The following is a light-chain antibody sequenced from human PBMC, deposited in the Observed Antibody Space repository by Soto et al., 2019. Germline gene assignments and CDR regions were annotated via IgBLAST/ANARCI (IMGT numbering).Light chain of an antibody. CDR2: AAS. V-gene: IGKV1-39*01. J-gene: IGKJ5*01. Sequence: DIQMTQSPSSLSASVGDRVTITCRASESIGRHLNWYQQKPGKAPKLLIYAASSLQNGVPSRFRGGGSGTYFTLTISNLQPEDFATYFCQQSYSTLSIPFGQGTRLEIK. CDR1: ESIGRH. CDR3: QQSYSTLSIP.